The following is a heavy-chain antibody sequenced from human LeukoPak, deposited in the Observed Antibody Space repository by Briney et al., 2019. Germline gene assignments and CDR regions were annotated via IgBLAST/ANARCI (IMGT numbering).Heavy chain of an antibody. CDR1: GFTFDNYA. CDR2: IRLSDGYT. D-gene: IGHD1-26*01. V-gene: IGHV3-23*01. Sequence: GGSLRLSCAASGFTFDNYAMTWVRQAPGKGLEWVSAIRLSDGYTYYADSVQGRFIISRDTSKNTVSLQMNSLAGDDTALYYCARVAGSYSIRPFDFWGQGTVVIVSS. J-gene: IGHJ4*02. CDR3: ARVAGSYSIRPFDF.